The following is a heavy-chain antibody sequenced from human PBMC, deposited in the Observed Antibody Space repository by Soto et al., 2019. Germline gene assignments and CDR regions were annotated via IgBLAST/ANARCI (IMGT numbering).Heavy chain of an antibody. CDR1: GDSVSSNSAA. J-gene: IGHJ4*02. D-gene: IGHD5-18*01. Sequence: QSQTLSLTCAISGDSVSSNSAAWNWIRQSPSRGLEWLGRTYYRSKWYNDYAVSVKSRITINPDTSKNQFTLQLNSVTPGDTAVYYCARSSGRPSPNSRQLWFNRRSRIGVFYFDYWGQGTLVTVSS. CDR2: TYYRSKWYN. V-gene: IGHV6-1*01. CDR3: ARSSGRPSPNSRQLWFNRRSRIGVFYFDY.